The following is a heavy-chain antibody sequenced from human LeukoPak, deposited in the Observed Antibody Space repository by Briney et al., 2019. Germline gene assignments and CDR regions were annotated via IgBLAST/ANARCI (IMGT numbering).Heavy chain of an antibody. CDR2: ISSSSSYI. V-gene: IGHV3-21*01. D-gene: IGHD6-19*01. J-gene: IGHJ6*04. CDR1: GFTFSSYS. CDR3: ASSRSSSGWYYGMDV. Sequence: GGSLRLSRAASGFTFSSYSMNWVRQAPGKGLEWVSSISSSSSYIYYADSVKGRFTISRDNAKNSLYLQMNSLRAEDTAVYYCASSRSSSGWYYGMDVWGKGTTVTVSS.